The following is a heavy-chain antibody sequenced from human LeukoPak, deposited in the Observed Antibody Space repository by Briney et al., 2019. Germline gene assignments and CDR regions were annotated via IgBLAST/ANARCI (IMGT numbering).Heavy chain of an antibody. Sequence: GRSLRLSCEASGFTFSTYPMHWVRQAPDKGLEWVAMISHHGSNEYYADSVKGRFTISRDNSKNTLYLQMNNPRVEDTAIYYCARVHDTSGYYHYFDPWGQGTLVTVSS. CDR1: GFTFSTYP. CDR2: ISHHGSNE. D-gene: IGHD3-9*01. CDR3: ARVHDTSGYYHYFDP. V-gene: IGHV3-30*14. J-gene: IGHJ4*02.